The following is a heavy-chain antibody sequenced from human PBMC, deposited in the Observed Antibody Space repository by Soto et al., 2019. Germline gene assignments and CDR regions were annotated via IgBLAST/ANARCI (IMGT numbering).Heavy chain of an antibody. Sequence: SETLSLTCAVYGGSFSGYYWSWIRQPPGKGLEWIGEINHSGSTNYNPSLKSRVTISVDTSKNQFSLKLSSVTAADTAVYYCARGRAADGIIVYFSGGSCYGLDPWGQGTLVTVSS. D-gene: IGHD2-15*01. V-gene: IGHV4-34*01. J-gene: IGHJ5*02. CDR3: ARGRAADGIIVYFSGGSCYGLDP. CDR2: INHSGST. CDR1: GGSFSGYY.